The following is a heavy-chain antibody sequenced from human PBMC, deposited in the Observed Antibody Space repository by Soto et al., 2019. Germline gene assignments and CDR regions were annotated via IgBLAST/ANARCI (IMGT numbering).Heavy chain of an antibody. CDR3: ARDDAPICSGGSCWDYYYGMDV. Sequence: GGSLRLSCAASGFTFSDYYMSWIRQAPGKGLEWVSYISSSGSTIYYADSVKGRFTISRDNAKNSLYLQMNSLRAEDTAVYYCARDDAPICSGGSCWDYYYGMDVWGQGTTVTVSS. CDR2: ISSSGSTI. J-gene: IGHJ6*02. CDR1: GFTFSDYY. D-gene: IGHD2-15*01. V-gene: IGHV3-11*01.